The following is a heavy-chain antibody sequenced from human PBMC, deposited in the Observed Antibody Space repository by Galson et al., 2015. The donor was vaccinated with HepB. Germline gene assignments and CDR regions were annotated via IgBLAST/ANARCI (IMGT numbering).Heavy chain of an antibody. CDR1: GGSTVSSSHY. V-gene: IGHV4-39*01. D-gene: IGHD2-2*01. J-gene: IGHJ4*02. CDR2: IYYGGSGTT. Sequence: ETLSLTCTVSGGSTVSSSHYWGWIRQPPGKGLEWIGRIYYGGSGTTLYNPSLKSRATISGGTAKNQFSLKVSSVSAADTAIYYCVRPRYCSSAACSAAFDLWGQGTLFTVSS. CDR3: VRPRYCSSAACSAAFDL.